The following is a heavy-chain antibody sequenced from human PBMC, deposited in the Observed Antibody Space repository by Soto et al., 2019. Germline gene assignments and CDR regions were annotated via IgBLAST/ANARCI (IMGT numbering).Heavy chain of an antibody. D-gene: IGHD6-19*01. Sequence: PGGSLRLSCAASGFTFSSYSMNWVRQAPGKGLEWVSSISSSSSYIYYADSVKGRFTISRDNAKNSLYLQMNSLRAEDTAVYYCARVYGSGWAHFDCWGQGTLVTVSS. J-gene: IGHJ4*02. V-gene: IGHV3-21*01. CDR2: ISSSSSYI. CDR3: ARVYGSGWAHFDC. CDR1: GFTFSSYS.